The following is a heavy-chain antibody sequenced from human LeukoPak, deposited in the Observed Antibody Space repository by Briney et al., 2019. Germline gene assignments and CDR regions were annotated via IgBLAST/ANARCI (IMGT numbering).Heavy chain of an antibody. CDR3: AKASTDFWSGYSTYPYYLDY. J-gene: IGHJ4*02. D-gene: IGHD3-3*01. CDR1: GFTFSDYY. V-gene: IGHV3-23*01. CDR2: ISGSGGST. Sequence: GGSLRLSCAASGFTFSDYYMSWIRQAPGKGLEWVSAISGSGGSTYYADSVKGRFTISRDNSKNTLYLQMNSLRAEDTAVYYCAKASTDFWSGYSTYPYYLDYWGQGTLVTVSS.